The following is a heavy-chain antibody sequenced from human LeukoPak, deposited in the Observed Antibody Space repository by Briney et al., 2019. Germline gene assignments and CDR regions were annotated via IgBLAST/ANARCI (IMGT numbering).Heavy chain of an antibody. CDR2: IYHSGIT. J-gene: IGHJ3*02. D-gene: IGHD3-22*01. Sequence: SETLSLTCAVSGGSISSGGYSWSWIRQPPGKGLEWIGYIYHSGITYYNPSLKSRVTISVDRSKNQFSLKLSSVTAADTAVYYCATDSSGYLGAFDIWGKGTMVTVSS. CDR3: ATDSSGYLGAFDI. V-gene: IGHV4-30-2*01. CDR1: GGSISSGGYS.